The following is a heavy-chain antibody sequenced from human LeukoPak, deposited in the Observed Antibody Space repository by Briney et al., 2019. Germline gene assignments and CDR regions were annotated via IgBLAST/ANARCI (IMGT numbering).Heavy chain of an antibody. CDR2: ISSDGRVG. D-gene: IGHD3-9*01. Sequence: GGSLTLSCAASGFTFSDYSMNWVRRAPGKGLEWVSHISSDGRVGRYVDSVRGPFTMSRANAKNLLFLQMNGLRVEETAVYYCARDTLNGPFVISLDYWGQGALVTVSS. CDR3: ARDTLNGPFVISLDY. CDR1: GFTFSDYS. V-gene: IGHV3-48*04. J-gene: IGHJ4*02.